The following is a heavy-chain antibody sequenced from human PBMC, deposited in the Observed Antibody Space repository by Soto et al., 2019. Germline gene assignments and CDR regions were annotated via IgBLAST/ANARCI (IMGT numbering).Heavy chain of an antibody. CDR1: GFTFSSYA. J-gene: IGHJ5*02. CDR2: ISGSGGST. CDR3: ATVTTSGWFDP. V-gene: IGHV3-23*01. D-gene: IGHD4-4*01. Sequence: GGSLRLSCAASGFTFSSYAMSWVRQAPGKGLEWVSAISGSGGSTYYADSVKGRFTISRDNSKTTLYLQMNSLRAEDTAVYYCATVTTSGWFDPWGQGTLVTVSS.